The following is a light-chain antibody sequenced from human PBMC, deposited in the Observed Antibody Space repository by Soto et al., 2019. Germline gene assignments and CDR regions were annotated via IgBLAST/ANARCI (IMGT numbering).Light chain of an antibody. CDR3: QQRYSWPPIT. CDR1: QNVRSY. Sequence: EVVLTQSPATLSLSPGQGDTLSCRASQNVRSYLAWFQHKPGQAPRLLIYDASHRATGVPARFSGSGSGTDFTLTISSLEPEDFAVYYCQQRYSWPPITFGQGTRLEIK. J-gene: IGKJ5*01. CDR2: DAS. V-gene: IGKV3-11*01.